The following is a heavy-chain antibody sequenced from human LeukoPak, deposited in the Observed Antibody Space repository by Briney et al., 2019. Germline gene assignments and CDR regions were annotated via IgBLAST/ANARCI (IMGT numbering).Heavy chain of an antibody. CDR1: GFTFSSYG. CDR2: IFPSGGEI. Sequence: GGSLRLSCAASGFTFSSYGMSWVRQAPGKGLEWVSSIFPSGGEIHYADSVRGRFTISRDNSKSTLSLQMNSLRVEDTAIYYCATYRQVLLPFESWGQGTLVTVSS. D-gene: IGHD2-8*02. V-gene: IGHV3-23*01. J-gene: IGHJ4*02. CDR3: ATYRQVLLPFES.